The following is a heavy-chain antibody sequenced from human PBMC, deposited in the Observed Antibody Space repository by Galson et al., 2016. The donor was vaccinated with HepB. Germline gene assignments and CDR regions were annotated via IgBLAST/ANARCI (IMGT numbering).Heavy chain of an antibody. CDR3: VRENPKPLQTWNDGWGAFDI. D-gene: IGHD1-1*01. V-gene: IGHV3-30*03. CDR2: ISYDGNNQ. J-gene: IGHJ3*02. Sequence: SLRLSCAASGFTFSSYVMHWVRPAPGKGLEWVAVISYDGNNQYYRDSVKGRFTVPRDNSKSIMYPQMDCLRDEDTAVYYCVRENPKPLQTWNDGWGAFDIWGQGTVVSVSS. CDR1: GFTFSSYV.